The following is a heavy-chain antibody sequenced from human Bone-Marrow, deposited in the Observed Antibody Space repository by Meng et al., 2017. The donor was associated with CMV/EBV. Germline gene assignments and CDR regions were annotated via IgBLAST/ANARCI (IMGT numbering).Heavy chain of an antibody. CDR2: IYYSGST. CDR3: ARVRCSSTSCYTLDY. V-gene: IGHV4-59*01. Sequence: SETLFLTCTVSGGSISSYYWSWIRQPPGKGLEWIGYIYYSGSTNYNPSLKSRVTISVDTSKNQFSLKLSSVTAADTAVYYCARVRCSSTSCYTLDYWGQGTLVTVSS. D-gene: IGHD2-2*02. CDR1: GGSISSYY. J-gene: IGHJ4*02.